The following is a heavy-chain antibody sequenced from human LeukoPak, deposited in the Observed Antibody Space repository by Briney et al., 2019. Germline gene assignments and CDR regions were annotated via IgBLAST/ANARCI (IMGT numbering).Heavy chain of an antibody. Sequence: SVKVSCKASGGTFSSYAISWVRQAPGQGLEWMGGIIPIFGAANYAQKFQGRVTITADESTSTAYMELSSLRSEDTAVYYCARDLFRAGDGTIDYWGQGTLVTVSS. D-gene: IGHD1-14*01. CDR2: IIPIFGAA. CDR1: GGTFSSYA. CDR3: ARDLFRAGDGTIDY. J-gene: IGHJ4*02. V-gene: IGHV1-69*13.